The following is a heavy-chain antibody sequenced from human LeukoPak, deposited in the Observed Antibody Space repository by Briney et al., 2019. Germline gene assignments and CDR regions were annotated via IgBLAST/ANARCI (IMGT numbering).Heavy chain of an antibody. D-gene: IGHD2-15*01. CDR2: LNQDGSEK. J-gene: IGHJ3*02. CDR1: GFSFNIYY. V-gene: IGHV3-7*01. CDR3: ARDSGTCTGCAFDM. Sequence: GGSLRLPCGVSGFSFNIYYMSWVRQAPGKGLEWVANLNQDGSEKNYVDSVRGRFTISRDNAKNSLYLQMNSLRVEDTALYYCARDSGTCTGCAFDMWGQGTMVTVSS.